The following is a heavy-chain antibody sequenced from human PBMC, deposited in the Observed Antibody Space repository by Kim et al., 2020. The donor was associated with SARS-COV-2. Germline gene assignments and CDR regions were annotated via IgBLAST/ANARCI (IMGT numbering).Heavy chain of an antibody. J-gene: IGHJ5*02. Sequence: ASVKVSCKASGYTFTGYYMHWVRQAPGQGLEWMGWINPNSGGTNYAQKFQGRVTMTRDTSISTAYMELSRLRSDDTAVYYCARAAGVGAIYFDPWGQGTLVTVSS. D-gene: IGHD1-26*01. V-gene: IGHV1-2*02. CDR3: ARAAGVGAIYFDP. CDR1: GYTFTGYY. CDR2: INPNSGGT.